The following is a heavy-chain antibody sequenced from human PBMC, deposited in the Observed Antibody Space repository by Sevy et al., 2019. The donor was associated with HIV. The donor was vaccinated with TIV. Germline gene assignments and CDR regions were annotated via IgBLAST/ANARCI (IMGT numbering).Heavy chain of an antibody. D-gene: IGHD3-16*01. CDR2: INPNSGGT. CDR3: ARQSAYHFYGMDV. Sequence: ASVKVSCNASGYTFSDYYIHWVRQAPGQGLEWMGWINPNSGGTNYAQKFQGRVTMTRDTCITTAYMELSRMRSDDTAVYYCARQSAYHFYGMDVWGQGTTVTVSS. J-gene: IGHJ6*02. V-gene: IGHV1-2*02. CDR1: GYTFSDYY.